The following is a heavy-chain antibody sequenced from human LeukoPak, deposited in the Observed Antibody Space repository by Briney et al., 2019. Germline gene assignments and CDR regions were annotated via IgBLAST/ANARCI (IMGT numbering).Heavy chain of an antibody. CDR3: ARRGLGSGWLSYDY. J-gene: IGHJ4*02. V-gene: IGHV4-34*01. CDR2: INHSGST. CDR1: GGSFSGYY. D-gene: IGHD6-19*01. Sequence: PSETLSLTCAVYGGSFSGYYWSWIRQPPGKGLEWIGEINHSGSTYYNPSLKSRVTISVDTSKNQFSLKLSSVTAADTAVYYCARRGLGSGWLSYDYWGQGTLVTVSS.